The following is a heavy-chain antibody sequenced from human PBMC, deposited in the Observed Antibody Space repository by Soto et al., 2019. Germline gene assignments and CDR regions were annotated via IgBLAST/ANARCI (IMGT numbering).Heavy chain of an antibody. V-gene: IGHV3-13*01. CDR3: ARGRDFWSGYDYGMDV. Sequence: GGSLRLSCAASGFTFSSYDMHWVRQATGKGLEWVSAIGTAGDTYYPGSVKGRFTISRENAKNSLYLQMNILRAGDTAVYYCARGRDFWSGYDYGMDVWGQGTTVTVSS. D-gene: IGHD3-3*01. CDR1: GFTFSSYD. CDR2: IGTAGDT. J-gene: IGHJ6*02.